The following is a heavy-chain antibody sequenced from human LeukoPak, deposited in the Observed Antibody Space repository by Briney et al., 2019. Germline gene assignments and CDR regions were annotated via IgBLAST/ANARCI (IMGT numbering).Heavy chain of an antibody. CDR2: INHSGST. V-gene: IGHV4-34*01. CDR3: ARGRERITMVRGVVKLDY. Sequence: PSETLSLTCAVYGGSFSGYYWSWIRQPPGKGLEWIGEINHSGSTNYNPSLKSRVTISVDTSKNQFSLKLSSVTAADTAVYYCARGRERITMVRGVVKLDYWGQGTLVTVSS. J-gene: IGHJ4*02. D-gene: IGHD3-10*01. CDR1: GGSFSGYY.